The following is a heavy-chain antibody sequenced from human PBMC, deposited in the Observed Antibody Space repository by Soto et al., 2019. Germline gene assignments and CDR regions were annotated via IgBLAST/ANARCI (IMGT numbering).Heavy chain of an antibody. D-gene: IGHD3-16*02. V-gene: IGHV4-34*01. J-gene: IGHJ4*02. Sequence: SETLSLTCAVYGGSFSGYYWSWIRQPPGKGLEWIGEINHSGSTNYNPSLKSRVTITVDTSKNQFYLKLSSVTAADTAVYYCARAARGSYRRELDYWGQGTLVTVSS. CDR2: INHSGST. CDR3: ARAARGSYRRELDY. CDR1: GGSFSGYY.